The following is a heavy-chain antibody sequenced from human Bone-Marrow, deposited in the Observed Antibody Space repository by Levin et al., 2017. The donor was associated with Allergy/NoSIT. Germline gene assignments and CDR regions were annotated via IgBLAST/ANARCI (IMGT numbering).Heavy chain of an antibody. CDR3: TTDPYYGSGSYYNDNDY. D-gene: IGHD3-10*01. Sequence: PGGSLRLSCAASGFTFSNAWMSWVRQAPGKGLEWVGRIKSKTDGGTTDYAAPVKGRFTISRDDSKNTLYLQMNSLKTEDTAVYYCTTDPYYGSGSYYNDNDYWGQGTLVTVSS. CDR1: GFTFSNAW. J-gene: IGHJ4*02. V-gene: IGHV3-15*01. CDR2: IKSKTDGGTT.